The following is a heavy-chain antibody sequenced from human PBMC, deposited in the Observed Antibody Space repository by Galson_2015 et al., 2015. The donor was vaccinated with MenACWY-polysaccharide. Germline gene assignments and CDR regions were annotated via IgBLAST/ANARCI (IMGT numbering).Heavy chain of an antibody. CDR1: AGSITGSKR. Sequence: LSLTCAVSAGSITGSKRWSWVRQPPGKGLEWIGEIYRSGSTNYNPSLKSRVTISLDESKNQLSLRLTSLTAADTAIYYCARHMIVPTTRGFDYWGQGTLVTGSS. V-gene: IGHV4-4*02. J-gene: IGHJ4*02. D-gene: IGHD3-22*01. CDR3: ARHMIVPTTRGFDY. CDR2: IYRSGST.